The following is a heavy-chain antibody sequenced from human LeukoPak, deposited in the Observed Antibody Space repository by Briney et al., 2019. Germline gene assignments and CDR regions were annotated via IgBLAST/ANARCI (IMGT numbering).Heavy chain of an antibody. J-gene: IGHJ4*02. CDR1: GYSFTTNW. D-gene: IGHD2-2*01. CDR2: IYSGNFDT. Sequence: GVSLNISCTGSGYSFTTNWIGWVRPMPGKGLEWMGIIYSGNFDTKYTPSFQGQVTLSAYQSISTAYLQWNSLKASHTALYYPARKIPSGPVDHWGQGTLVTVSS. V-gene: IGHV5-51*01. CDR3: ARKIPSGPVDH.